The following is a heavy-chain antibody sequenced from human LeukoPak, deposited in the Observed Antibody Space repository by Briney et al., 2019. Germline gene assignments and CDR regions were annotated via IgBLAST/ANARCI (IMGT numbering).Heavy chain of an antibody. CDR1: NYTFTSHD. J-gene: IGHJ4*02. CDR3: AREGGTWVPFDY. V-gene: IGHV1-18*01. Sequence: GASVKVSCKASNYTFTSHDISWVRQAPGQGLEWMGWISPYTGNTKYAQKFQGRVTMTTSTSTSIVYMELRSLRSDDTAVYFCAREGGTWVPFDYWGQGTLVTVSS. D-gene: IGHD1-1*01. CDR2: ISPYTGNT.